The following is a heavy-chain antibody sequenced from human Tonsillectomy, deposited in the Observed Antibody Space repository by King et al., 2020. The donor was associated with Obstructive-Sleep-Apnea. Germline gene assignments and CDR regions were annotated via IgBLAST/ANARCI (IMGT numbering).Heavy chain of an antibody. D-gene: IGHD6-19*01. J-gene: IGHJ5*02. V-gene: IGHV1-18*04. CDR2: ISAYNGNT. Sequence: VQLVESGAEVKKPGASVKVSCKASGYTFTSYGISWVRQAPGQGLEGRGWISAYNGNTNYAQKLQGRVTMTTDTSTSTAYMELRSLRSDDTAVYYCARRSSGWYSNWFDPWGQGTLVTVSS. CDR1: GYTFTSYG. CDR3: ARRSSGWYSNWFDP.